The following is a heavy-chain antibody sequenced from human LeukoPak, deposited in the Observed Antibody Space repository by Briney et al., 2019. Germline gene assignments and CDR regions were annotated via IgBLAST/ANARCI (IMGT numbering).Heavy chain of an antibody. J-gene: IGHJ4*02. CDR1: GFTFSSYA. CDR2: ISGSGGST. CDR3: AKGPTGYCSGGSCYVDY. Sequence: GGSLRLSCAAPGFTFSSYAMSWVRQAPGKGLEWVSAISGSGGSTYYADSVKGRFTISRDNSKNTLYLQMNSLRAEDTAVYYCAKGPTGYCSGGSCYVDYWGQGTLVTVSS. D-gene: IGHD2-15*01. V-gene: IGHV3-23*01.